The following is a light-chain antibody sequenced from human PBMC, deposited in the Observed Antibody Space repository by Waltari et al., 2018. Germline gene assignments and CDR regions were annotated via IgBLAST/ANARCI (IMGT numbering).Light chain of an antibody. CDR3: QHYVRLPVT. Sequence: EIVLTQSPGTLSLSPGERATLSCRASQSVGRSLAWYQQKPGQAPRLLIYGASSRATGVPDRFSGSGSGTDFSLTIRRLEPEDFAVYYCQHYVRLPVTFGQGTKVEIK. CDR2: GAS. CDR1: QSVGRS. J-gene: IGKJ1*01. V-gene: IGKV3-20*01.